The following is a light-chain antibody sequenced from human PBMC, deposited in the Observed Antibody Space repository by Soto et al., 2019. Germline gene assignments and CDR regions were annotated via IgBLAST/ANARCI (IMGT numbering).Light chain of an antibody. V-gene: IGLV2-14*01. CDR1: SSDVGGTNF. CDR2: EVS. CDR3: SSYTTSTTPLV. Sequence: QSALTQPASVSGSPGQSITISCTGTSSDVGGTNFVSWYQQYPDKAPKLMVYEVSNRPSGVSNRFSASKSGNTASLTISGLQAEDEGDYYCSSYTTSTTPLVFGTGTKVTVL. J-gene: IGLJ1*01.